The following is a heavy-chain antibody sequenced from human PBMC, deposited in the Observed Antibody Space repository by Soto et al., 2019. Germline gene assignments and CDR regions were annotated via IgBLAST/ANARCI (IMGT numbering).Heavy chain of an antibody. V-gene: IGHV4-39*01. CDR2: IHSSGST. CDR1: GGSISSSSYF. Sequence: SETLSLNCSAAGGSISSSSYFWDWIRQPPGKGLEWIASIHSSGSTYYNPSLKSRVTISIDTSKNQFSLKLSSVTAADTAVYYCGRRVRIAVAPFDYWGQGTLVTVSS. J-gene: IGHJ4*02. D-gene: IGHD6-19*01. CDR3: GRRVRIAVAPFDY.